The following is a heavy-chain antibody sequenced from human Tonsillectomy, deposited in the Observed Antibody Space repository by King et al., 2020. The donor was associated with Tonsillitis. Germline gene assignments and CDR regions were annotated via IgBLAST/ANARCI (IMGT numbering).Heavy chain of an antibody. CDR1: GFTFDDYT. J-gene: IGHJ4*02. V-gene: IGHV3-43*01. D-gene: IGHD1-26*01. Sequence: QLVQSGGVVVQPGGSLRLSCAASGFTFDDYTMHWVRQTPGKGLEWVSLITWDGGSTYSADSVKGGFTISSDNSKNSLYLQMNSLRSEDTALYSCAKVPGGATKGDYFDYWGQGTLVTVSS. CDR3: AKVPGGATKGDYFDY. CDR2: ITWDGGST.